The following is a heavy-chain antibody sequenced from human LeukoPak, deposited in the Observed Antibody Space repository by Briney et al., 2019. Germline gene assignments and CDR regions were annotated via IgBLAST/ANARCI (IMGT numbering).Heavy chain of an antibody. CDR2: IVVGSGNT. Sequence: SVKVSCKASGFTFTSSAVQWVRQARGQRLEWIGWIVVGSGNTNYAQKFQGRVTVTRDTSTSTVHMELSGLRSEDTAVYYCARDQEGFDYWGQGTLVTVSS. CDR3: ARDQEGFDY. J-gene: IGHJ4*02. V-gene: IGHV1-58*01. CDR1: GFTFTSSA.